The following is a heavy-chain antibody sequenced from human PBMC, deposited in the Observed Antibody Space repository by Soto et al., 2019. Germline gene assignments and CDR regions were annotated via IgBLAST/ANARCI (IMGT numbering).Heavy chain of an antibody. D-gene: IGHD6-13*01. J-gene: IGHJ6*02. Sequence: GGSLRLSCAASGFTFSGYGMHWVRQAPGKGLEWVAVISYDGSNKYYADSVKGRFTISRDNSKNTLYLQMNSLRAEDTAVYYCAKPISRWYHSYGMDVWGQGTTVTVSS. CDR2: ISYDGSNK. CDR1: GFTFSGYG. CDR3: AKPISRWYHSYGMDV. V-gene: IGHV3-30*18.